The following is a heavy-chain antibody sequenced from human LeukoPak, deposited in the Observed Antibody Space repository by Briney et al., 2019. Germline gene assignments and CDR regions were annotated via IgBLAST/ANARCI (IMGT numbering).Heavy chain of an antibody. J-gene: IGHJ3*02. CDR3: ARRTGGPGSYWPPDI. V-gene: IGHV4-59*08. D-gene: IGHD3-10*01. CDR2: IYYSGST. Sequence: SETLSLTCTVSGGSISSYYWSWIRQPPGKGLEWIGYIYYSGSTNYNPSLKSRVTISVDTSKNQFSLRLSSVTAADTAVYYCARRTGGPGSYWPPDIWGQGTMVTVSS. CDR1: GGSISSYY.